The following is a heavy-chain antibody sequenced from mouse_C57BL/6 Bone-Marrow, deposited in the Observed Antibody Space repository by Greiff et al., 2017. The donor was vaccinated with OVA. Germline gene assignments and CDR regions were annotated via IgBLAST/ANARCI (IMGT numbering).Heavy chain of an antibody. CDR1: GYSFTDYN. V-gene: IGHV1-39*01. J-gene: IGHJ3*01. Sequence: VHVKQSGPELVKPGASVKISCKASGYSFTDYNMNWVKQSNGKSLEWIGVINPNYGTTSYNQKFKGKATLTVDQSSSTAYMQLNSLTSEDSAVYYCARGDMATTWFAYWGQGTLVTVSA. CDR3: ARGDMATTWFAY. D-gene: IGHD1-1*02. CDR2: INPNYGTT.